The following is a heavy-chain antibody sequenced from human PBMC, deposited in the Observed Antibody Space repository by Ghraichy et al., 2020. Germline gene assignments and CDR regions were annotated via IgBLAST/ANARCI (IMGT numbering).Heavy chain of an antibody. D-gene: IGHD2-2*02. Sequence: ASVKVSCKASGYTFTSYDSNWVRQATGQGLEWMGWMSPNSGNTGYAQKFQGRVTMTRNTSISTAYMELSSLRSEDTAVYYCVGYCSSSSCYNPRFDPWGQGTLVTVSS. J-gene: IGHJ5*02. CDR1: GYTFTSYD. V-gene: IGHV1-8*01. CDR2: MSPNSGNT. CDR3: VGYCSSSSCYNPRFDP.